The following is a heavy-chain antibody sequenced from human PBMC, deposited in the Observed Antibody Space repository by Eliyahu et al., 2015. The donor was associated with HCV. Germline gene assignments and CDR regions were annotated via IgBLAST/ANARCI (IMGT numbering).Heavy chain of an antibody. CDR1: GFPFXDYT. J-gene: IGHJ3*02. Sequence: EVQLVESGGVVVQPGGSLRLSCAASGFPFXDYTXHWVRQAPGKGLEWVSLISWDGGSTYYADSVKGRFTISRDNSKNSLYLQMNSLRTEDTALYYCALSTSVGQYCSGGSCYFGAFDIWGQGTMVTVSS. CDR3: ALSTSVGQYCSGGSCYFGAFDI. CDR2: ISWDGGST. D-gene: IGHD2-15*01. V-gene: IGHV3-43*01.